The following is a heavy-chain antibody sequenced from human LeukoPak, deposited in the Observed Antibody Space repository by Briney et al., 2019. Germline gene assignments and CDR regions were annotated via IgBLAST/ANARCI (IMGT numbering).Heavy chain of an antibody. J-gene: IGHJ4*02. CDR2: IKSKTDGGTT. Sequence: GGSLRLSCAASGFTFRLAWMSWVRQAPGNGLKWVGRIKSKTDGGTTDYVAPVKGRFTISRDDSKNTLYLQMNSLKTEDTAVYYCATDRYYGRPSYWGQGILVIVSS. CDR1: GFTFRLAW. D-gene: IGHD3-10*01. CDR3: ATDRYYGRPSY. V-gene: IGHV3-15*01.